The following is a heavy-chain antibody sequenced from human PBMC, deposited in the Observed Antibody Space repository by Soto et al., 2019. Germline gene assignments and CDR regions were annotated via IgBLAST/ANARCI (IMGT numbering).Heavy chain of an antibody. J-gene: IGHJ5*02. Sequence: LSLTCTVSGGSISSGGYYWSWIRQHPGKGLEWIGYIYYSGSTYYNPSLKSRVTISVDTSKNQFSLKLSSVTAADTAVYYCARAVHYSSPFRWFDPWGQGPLVTVSS. CDR1: GGSISSGGYY. CDR3: ARAVHYSSPFRWFDP. D-gene: IGHD6-13*01. CDR2: IYYSGST. V-gene: IGHV4-31*03.